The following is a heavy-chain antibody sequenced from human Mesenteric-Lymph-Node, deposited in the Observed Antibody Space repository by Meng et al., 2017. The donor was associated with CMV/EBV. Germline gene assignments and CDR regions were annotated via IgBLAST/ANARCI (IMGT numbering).Heavy chain of an antibody. D-gene: IGHD3-22*01. CDR1: GYTFTGYY. V-gene: IGHV1-18*04. CDR3: ARVPAPYYYDSSGPFDY. CDR2: INPYNGNT. Sequence: ASVKVSCKASGYTFTGYYMHWVRQAPGQGLEWMGWINPYNGNTLYAQKVQGRVSMTTDTSTTTAYMELGSLRSDDTAVYYCARVPAPYYYDSSGPFDYWGQGTLVTVSS. J-gene: IGHJ4*02.